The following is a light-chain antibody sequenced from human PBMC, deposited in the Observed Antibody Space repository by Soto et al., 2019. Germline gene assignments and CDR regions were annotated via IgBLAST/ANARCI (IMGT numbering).Light chain of an antibody. V-gene: IGKV4-1*01. CDR2: WAS. CDR1: QSVSTNNKNN. J-gene: IGKJ4*01. Sequence: DIVMTQSPDSLAVSLGERASIDCKSSQSVSTNNKNNLTWYQLKPGQPPRLLIFWASTRESGVPDRFTGSGSGTDFYLTISSLQAEDVAVYDCQEYYSPPVTFGGGTKVEIK. CDR3: QEYYSPPVT.